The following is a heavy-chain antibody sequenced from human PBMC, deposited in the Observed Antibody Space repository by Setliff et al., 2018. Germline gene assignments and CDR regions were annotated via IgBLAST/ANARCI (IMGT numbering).Heavy chain of an antibody. CDR1: GGSISNNY. CDR3: ARHGGWYFDL. CDR2: ICYSGNT. V-gene: IGHV4-59*01. J-gene: IGHJ2*01. Sequence: SETLSLTCTVSGGSISNNYWNLIRQPPGKGLQWIGYICYSGNTNYNPSLKSRVTIPVDTSKNQFSLKLSSVTAADTAVYHCARHGGWYFDLWGRGTLVTVSS. D-gene: IGHD4-17*01.